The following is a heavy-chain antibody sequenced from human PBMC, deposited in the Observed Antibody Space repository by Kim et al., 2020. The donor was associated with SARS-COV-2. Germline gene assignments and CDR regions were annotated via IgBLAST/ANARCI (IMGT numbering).Heavy chain of an antibody. D-gene: IGHD5-12*01. CDR1: GGSINNYY. CDR2: IYYSGTT. CDR3: ARGGGFVDY. Sequence: SETLSLTCTVSGGSINNYYWTWIRQTPGKGLEWIGYIYYSGTTKYNPSLKSRVTISVDTSKNQFSLKLTSVSAADTAVYYCARGGGFVDYWGQGTLVTVSS. V-gene: IGHV4-59*01. J-gene: IGHJ4*02.